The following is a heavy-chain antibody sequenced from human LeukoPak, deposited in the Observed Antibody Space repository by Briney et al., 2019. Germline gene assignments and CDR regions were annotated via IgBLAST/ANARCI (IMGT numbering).Heavy chain of an antibody. D-gene: IGHD5-18*01. CDR2: ISAYNGNT. Sequence: ASVKVSCKASGYTFTSYGISWVRQAPGQGLEWMGWISAYNGNTNYAQKLQGRVTMTTDTSTSTAYMELRSLRSDDTAVYYCARDLSSLRGYSYGYVFDYWGQGTLVTVSS. CDR3: ARDLSSLRGYSYGYVFDY. V-gene: IGHV1-18*01. J-gene: IGHJ4*02. CDR1: GYTFTSYG.